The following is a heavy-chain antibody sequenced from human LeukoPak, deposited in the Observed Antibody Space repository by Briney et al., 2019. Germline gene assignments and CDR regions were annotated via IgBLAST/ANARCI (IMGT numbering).Heavy chain of an antibody. CDR3: AREARDNPESYDAFDI. D-gene: IGHD3-9*01. CDR1: GFTFSSYS. Sequence: KAGGSLRLSCAASGFTFSSYSMNWVRQAPGKGLEWVSSISSSSSYIYYADSVKGRFTISRDNAKNSLYLQMNSLRAEDTAVYYCAREARDNPESYDAFDIWGQGTMVTVSS. J-gene: IGHJ3*02. CDR2: ISSSSSYI. V-gene: IGHV3-21*01.